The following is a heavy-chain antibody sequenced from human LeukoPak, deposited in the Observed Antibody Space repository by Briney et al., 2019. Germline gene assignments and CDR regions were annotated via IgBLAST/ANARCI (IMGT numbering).Heavy chain of an antibody. J-gene: IGHJ4*02. CDR2: IYYSGST. CDR1: GGSISSGDYY. Sequence: SETLSLTCTVSGGSISSGDYYWSWIRQPPGKGLEWIGYIYYSGSTYYNPSLKSRVTISVDTSKNQISLKLSSVTAADTAVYYCARALQYQLPSHFDYWGQGTLVTVSS. D-gene: IGHD2-2*01. CDR3: ARALQYQLPSHFDY. V-gene: IGHV4-30-4*01.